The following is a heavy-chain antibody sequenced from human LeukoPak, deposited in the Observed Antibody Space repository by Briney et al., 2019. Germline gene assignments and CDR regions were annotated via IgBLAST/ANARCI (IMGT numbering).Heavy chain of an antibody. CDR2: IKPDGSEK. D-gene: IGHD6-25*01. V-gene: IGHV3-7*01. CDR3: ARDPSAGSES. CDR1: GFTFSGRW. Sequence: PAGSLRLSCAASGFTFSGRWMSWVRRAPGKGLEWVANIKPDGSEKNYVDSVKGRFTISRDNAKSSLYLQMNSLRVEDTAVYYCARDPSAGSESWGQGTLVTVSS. J-gene: IGHJ4*02.